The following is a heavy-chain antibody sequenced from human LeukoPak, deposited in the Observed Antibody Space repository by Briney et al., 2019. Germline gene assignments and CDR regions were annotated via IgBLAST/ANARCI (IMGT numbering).Heavy chain of an antibody. D-gene: IGHD3-22*01. J-gene: IGHJ4*02. CDR2: VDPEDGET. V-gene: IGHV1-69-2*01. CDR1: GYTFTDYY. CDR3: ATSSMIVVVPPHY. Sequence: ASVKVSCKVSGYTFTDYYMHWVQQAPGKGLEWMGLVDPEDGETIYAEKFQGRVTITADTSTDTAYMELSGLRSEDTAVYYCATSSMIVVVPPHYWGQGTLVTVSS.